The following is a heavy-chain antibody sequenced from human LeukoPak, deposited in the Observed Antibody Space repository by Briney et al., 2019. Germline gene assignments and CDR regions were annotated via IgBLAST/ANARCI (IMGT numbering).Heavy chain of an antibody. V-gene: IGHV3-23*01. Sequence: GGSLRPSCAASGFTFSSYAMSWVRQAPGKGLEWVSAISGSAGSTYYADSVKGRFTISRDNSKNTLYLQMNSLRAEDTAIYYCATSPTFDPWGQGTLVTVSS. CDR2: ISGSAGST. J-gene: IGHJ5*02. CDR3: ATSPTFDP. CDR1: GFTFSSYA.